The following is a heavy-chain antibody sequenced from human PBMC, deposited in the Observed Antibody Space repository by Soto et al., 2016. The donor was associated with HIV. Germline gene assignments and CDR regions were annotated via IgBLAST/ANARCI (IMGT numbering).Heavy chain of an antibody. V-gene: IGHV1-18*04. CDR3: ARANIVGLVAAVMDV. CDR1: GYIFNDYG. Sequence: QVQLVQSGPEVKKPGASVKVTCKTSGYIFNDYGFSWVRQAPGQGLEWMGWISAYNGNTNYAQKLQGRVTMTTDTSTSTAYMELRSLRSDDTAVYYCARANIVGLVAAVMDVWGKGTTVTVSS. J-gene: IGHJ6*03. CDR2: ISAYNGNT. D-gene: IGHD6-13*01.